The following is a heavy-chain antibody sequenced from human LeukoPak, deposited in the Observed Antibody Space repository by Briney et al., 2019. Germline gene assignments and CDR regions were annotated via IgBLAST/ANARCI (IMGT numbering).Heavy chain of an antibody. CDR3: ARDSGGWYYRGYYYYMDV. V-gene: IGHV4-61*02. D-gene: IGHD6-19*01. CDR2: IYTSGST. Sequence: SETLSLTCTVSGGSISSSSYYWSWIRQPAGKGLEWIGRIYTSGSTNYNPSLKSRVTMSVDTSKNQFSLKLSSVTAADTAVYYCARDSGGWYYRGYYYYMDVWGKGTTVTVSS. J-gene: IGHJ6*03. CDR1: GGSISSSSYY.